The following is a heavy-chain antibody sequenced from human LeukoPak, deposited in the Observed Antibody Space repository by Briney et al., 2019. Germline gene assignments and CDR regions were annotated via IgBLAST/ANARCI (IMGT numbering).Heavy chain of an antibody. V-gene: IGHV3-21*01. J-gene: IGHJ6*04. CDR3: ARDVGRGYYHYGMDV. D-gene: IGHD2-15*01. CDR1: GFTFSSYS. Sequence: GGSLRLSCAASGFTFSSYSMNWVRQAPGKGLEWVSSISSSSSYIYYADSVKGRFTISRDNAKNSLYLQMNSLRAEDTAVYYCARDVGRGYYHYGMDVWGKGTTVTVSS. CDR2: ISSSSSYI.